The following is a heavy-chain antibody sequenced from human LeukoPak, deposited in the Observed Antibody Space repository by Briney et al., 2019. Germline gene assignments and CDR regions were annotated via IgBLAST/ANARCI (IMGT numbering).Heavy chain of an antibody. J-gene: IGHJ4*02. CDR1: GFTFSSYA. CDR3: ASLSGGTDFDY. Sequence: GGSLRLSCAASGFTFSSYAMHWVRQAPGKGLEWVAVISYDGSNKYYADSVKGRFTISRDNSKNTLYLQMNSLRAEDTAVYYCASLSGGTDFDYWGQGTLVTVSS. D-gene: IGHD3-16*02. CDR2: ISYDGSNK. V-gene: IGHV3-30-3*01.